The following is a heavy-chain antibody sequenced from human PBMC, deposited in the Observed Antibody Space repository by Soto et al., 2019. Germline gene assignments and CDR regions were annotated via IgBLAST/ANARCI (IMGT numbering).Heavy chain of an antibody. CDR1: GGCISSYY. CDR2: IYYSGST. CDR3: ARGEDGMDG. Sequence: ETLSLTCTDSGGCISSYYWSWIRQPPGKGLEWIGYIYYSGSTNYNPSLKSRVTISVDTSKNQFSLKLSSVTAADTAVYYCARGEDGMDGWGQGTTVTVSS. V-gene: IGHV4-59*01. J-gene: IGHJ6*02.